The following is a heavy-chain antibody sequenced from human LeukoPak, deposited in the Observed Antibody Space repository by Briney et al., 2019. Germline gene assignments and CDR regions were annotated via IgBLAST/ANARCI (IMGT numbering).Heavy chain of an antibody. J-gene: IGHJ3*02. Sequence: GGSLRLSCAASGFTVSSNYMSWVRQAPGKGLEWVSVIYTGGSAYYADSVKGRFTISRDNSENTLYLQMNSLRAEDTAVYYCPRGRGDGFDIWGQGTMVTVSS. V-gene: IGHV3-53*01. CDR3: PRGRGDGFDI. CDR2: IYTGGSA. CDR1: GFTVSSNY.